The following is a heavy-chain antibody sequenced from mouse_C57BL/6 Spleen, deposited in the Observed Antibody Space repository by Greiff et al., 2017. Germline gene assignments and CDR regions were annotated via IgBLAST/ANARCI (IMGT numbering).Heavy chain of an antibody. CDR3: DNPAYYYGSGGYAMDY. CDR2: IYPGDGDT. CDR1: GYAFSSSW. Sequence: QVQLQQSGPELVKPGASVKISCTASGYAFSSSWMNWVKQRPGKGLEWIGRIYPGDGDTNYTGKFKGKATLTADKSSSTAYMQLSSLTSEDSAVSCCDNPAYYYGSGGYAMDYWGQGTSVTVSS. D-gene: IGHD1-1*01. V-gene: IGHV1-82*01. J-gene: IGHJ4*01.